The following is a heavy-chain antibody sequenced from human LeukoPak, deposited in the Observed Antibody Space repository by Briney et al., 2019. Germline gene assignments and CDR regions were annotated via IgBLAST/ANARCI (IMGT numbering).Heavy chain of an antibody. CDR2: IYYSGST. CDR1: GVSISSYY. V-gene: IGHV4-30-4*08. D-gene: IGHD4-17*01. J-gene: IGHJ5*02. CDR3: ARANDYVDRNWFDP. Sequence: SETLSLTCTVSGVSISSYYWSWIRQPPGKGLEWIGYIYYSGSTYYNPSLKSRVTISVDTSKNQFSLKLSSVTAADTAVYYCARANDYVDRNWFDPWGQGTLVTVSS.